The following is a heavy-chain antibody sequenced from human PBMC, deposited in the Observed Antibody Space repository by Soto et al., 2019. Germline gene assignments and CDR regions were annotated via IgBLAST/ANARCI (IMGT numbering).Heavy chain of an antibody. J-gene: IGHJ4*02. D-gene: IGHD2-2*01. CDR2: IYYTGRT. V-gene: IGHV4-61*03. CDR3: ARDSTAFVFDY. Sequence: SETLSLTCTVSGCSVRSGSFYWSWIRQPPGKGLEWIGYIYYTGRTSYNPSLKSRVTISIDPSKNHFALNLTSVTAADTAIYYCARDSTAFVFDYWGQGALVTVSS. CDR1: GCSVRSGSFY.